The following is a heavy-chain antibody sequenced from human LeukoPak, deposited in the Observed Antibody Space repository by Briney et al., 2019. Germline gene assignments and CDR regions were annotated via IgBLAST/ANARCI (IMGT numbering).Heavy chain of an antibody. CDR2: INHSGST. D-gene: IGHD2-2*01. V-gene: IGHV4-34*01. J-gene: IGHJ5*02. CDR1: GGSFSGYY. Sequence: PSETLSLTCAVYGGSFSGYYWSWIRQPPGKGLEWIGEINHSGSTNYNPTLKSRVTISVDTSKNQFSLKLSSVTAADTAVYYCARGHIRRGSTSCWFDPWGQGTLVTVSS. CDR3: ARGHIRRGSTSCWFDP.